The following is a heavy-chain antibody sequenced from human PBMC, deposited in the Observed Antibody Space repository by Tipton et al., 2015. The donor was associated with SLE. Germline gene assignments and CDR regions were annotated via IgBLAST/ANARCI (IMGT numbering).Heavy chain of an antibody. D-gene: IGHD1-14*01. V-gene: IGHV4-59*01. CDR1: GGSFSGYY. J-gene: IGHJ6*03. CDR3: ARDLRSGGYFCYFYMGV. CDR2: IYYRGST. Sequence: TLSLTCAVYGGSFSGYYWSWIRQPPGKGLEWIGYIYYRGSTNYNPSLKSRVTISVDTSKNQFSLKLSSVPAADTAVDYCARDLRSGGYFCYFYMGVWGKGTSVTFSS.